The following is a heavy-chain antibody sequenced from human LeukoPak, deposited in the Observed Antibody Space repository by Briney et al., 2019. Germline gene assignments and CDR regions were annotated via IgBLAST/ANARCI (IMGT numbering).Heavy chain of an antibody. V-gene: IGHV4-31*03. D-gene: IGHD1-26*01. CDR2: IYYSGST. J-gene: IGHJ4*02. Sequence: PSETLSLTCTVSGGSISSGGYYWSWIRQHPGKGLEWIGYIYYSGSTYYNPSLKSRVTISVDTSNNQFSLKLSSVTAADTAVYYCARRLRSGNYGGEGYWGQGTLVTVSS. CDR1: GGSISSGGYY. CDR3: ARRLRSGNYGGEGY.